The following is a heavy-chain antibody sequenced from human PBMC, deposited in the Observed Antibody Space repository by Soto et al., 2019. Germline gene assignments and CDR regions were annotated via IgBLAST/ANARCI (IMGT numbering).Heavy chain of an antibody. CDR3: ARGTLVRSTNCHNWFDP. J-gene: IGHJ5*02. CDR2: ISAHNGNT. Sequence: ASVKVSCKASGYTFTSHSISWVRQDPGQGLEWMGWISAHNGNTNYAQKLQSRVTMTRDTSISTAYMELSRLTSDDTAVYYFARGTLVRSTNCHNWFDPWGQGTLVTVSS. CDR1: GYTFTSHS. V-gene: IGHV1-18*04. D-gene: IGHD3-3*01.